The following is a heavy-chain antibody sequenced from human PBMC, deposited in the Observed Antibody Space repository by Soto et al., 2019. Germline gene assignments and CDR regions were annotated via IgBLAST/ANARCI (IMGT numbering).Heavy chain of an antibody. J-gene: IGHJ4*02. D-gene: IGHD3-9*01. CDR2: ISYYGSNK. Sequence: PGGSLRLSCAASGFTFSSYGMHWVRQAPGKGLEWVAVISYYGSNKYYADSVKGRFTISRDNSKNTLYLQMNSLRAEDTAVYYCAKGANGILTGYLVYWGQGTLVTVSS. CDR1: GFTFSSYG. V-gene: IGHV3-30*18. CDR3: AKGANGILTGYLVY.